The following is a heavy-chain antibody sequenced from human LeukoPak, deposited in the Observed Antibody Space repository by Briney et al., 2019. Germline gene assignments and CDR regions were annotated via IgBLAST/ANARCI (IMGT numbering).Heavy chain of an antibody. J-gene: IGHJ2*01. CDR3: AAGRGWYFNL. CDR2: IKQDGSEK. V-gene: IGHV3-7*01. CDR1: GMTFSDYW. D-gene: IGHD3-10*01. Sequence: SGGSLRLSCEGSGMTFSDYWMTWVRQAPGKGLEWVAVIKQDGSEKYYVDSLKGRFAISRDNDKALAYLQMNSLSAEDTAVYYCAAGRGWYFNLWGRGTLVSVSP.